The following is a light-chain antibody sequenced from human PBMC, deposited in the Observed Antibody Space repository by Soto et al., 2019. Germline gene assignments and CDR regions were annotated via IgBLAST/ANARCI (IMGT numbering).Light chain of an antibody. CDR3: QQYKSYWT. J-gene: IGKJ1*01. CDR2: KAS. Sequence: DIQMTQSPSSLSASVEDRVIINCRASQSISNHLNWYQQKPGKAPKLLIYKASSLESGVPSRFSGTGSGTEFTLTISSLQPDDFATYYCQQYKSYWTFGQGTKVDIK. CDR1: QSISNH. V-gene: IGKV1-5*03.